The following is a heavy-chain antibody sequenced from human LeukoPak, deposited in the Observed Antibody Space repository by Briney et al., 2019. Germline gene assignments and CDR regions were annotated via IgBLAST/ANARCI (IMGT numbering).Heavy chain of an antibody. V-gene: IGHV4-59*01. D-gene: IGHD2-15*01. Sequence: SETLPLTCTVSGDSISSYYWTWIRKPPGKGLEWIGYIYNSGSTNYNPSLKSRVTISIDTSKNQFSLKMSSVTAADTAVYYCAKRRGGGRLDWFDPWGQGTLVTVSS. CDR1: GDSISSYY. J-gene: IGHJ5*02. CDR3: AKRRGGGRLDWFDP. CDR2: IYNSGST.